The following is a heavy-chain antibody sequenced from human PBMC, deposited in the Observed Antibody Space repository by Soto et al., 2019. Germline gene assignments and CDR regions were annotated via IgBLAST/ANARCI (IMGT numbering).Heavy chain of an antibody. CDR3: ARVPSHSLGSGYYYYYYGRDL. CDR2: IYSGGST. J-gene: IGHJ6*02. D-gene: IGHD3-22*01. CDR1: GFTVSSNY. V-gene: IGHV3-53*01. Sequence: PGGSLRLSCAASGFTVSSNYMSWVRQAPGKGLEWVSVIYSGGSTYYADSVKGRFTISRDNSKNTLYLRMNSLRAEDTAVYYCARVPSHSLGSGYYYYYYGRDLWGQGTTDTVPS.